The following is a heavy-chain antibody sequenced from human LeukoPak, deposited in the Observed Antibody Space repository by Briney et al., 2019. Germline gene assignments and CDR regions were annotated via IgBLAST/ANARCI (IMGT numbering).Heavy chain of an antibody. CDR1: GGTFSSYA. CDR2: IIPILGIA. CDR3: ARFGRNYCSSTSCYNSY. J-gene: IGHJ4*02. D-gene: IGHD2-2*02. Sequence: GASVKVSCKASGGTFSSYAISWVRKAPGQGLEWMGRIIPILGIANYAQKFQGRVTITADKSTSTAYMELSSLRSEDTAVYYCARFGRNYCSSTSCYNSYWGQGTLVTVSS. V-gene: IGHV1-69*04.